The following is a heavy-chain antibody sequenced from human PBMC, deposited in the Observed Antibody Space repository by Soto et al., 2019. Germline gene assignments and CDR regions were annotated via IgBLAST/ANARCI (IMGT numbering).Heavy chain of an antibody. CDR3: ARGSRVKIPAASGRDYYYQGLDV. V-gene: IGHV4-34*01. J-gene: IGHJ6*02. Sequence: QVQLQQWGAGLLKPSETLSLTCAVYGGSFSGYYWSWIRQPPGKGLEWIGEINHRGSTNYNPSRSKRLTISVDPSRNQISLKLKPVTAADTAVYYCARGSRVKIPAASGRDYYYQGLDVWGQGTAVTVSS. CDR2: INHRGST. CDR1: GGSFSGYY. D-gene: IGHD6-25*01.